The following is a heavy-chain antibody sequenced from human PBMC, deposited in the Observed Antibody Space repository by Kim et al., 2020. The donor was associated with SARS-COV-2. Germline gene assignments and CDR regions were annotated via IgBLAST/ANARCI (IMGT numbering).Heavy chain of an antibody. J-gene: IGHJ6*03. V-gene: IGHV3-23*01. D-gene: IGHD4-4*01. Sequence: VKGRFTSSRDNSKNTLYLQMNSRKAEDTAVYYCAKNSNYGSTGYYYYMDVWGKGTTVTVSS. CDR3: AKNSNYGSTGYYYYMDV.